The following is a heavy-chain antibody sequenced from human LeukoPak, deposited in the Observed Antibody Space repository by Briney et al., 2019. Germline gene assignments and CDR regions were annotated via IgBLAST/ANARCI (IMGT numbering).Heavy chain of an antibody. Sequence: ASVKVSCKTSGYNFNRYSITWVRQAPGQGLEWMGWVSNSNGATNYAEKFQGRVTMTTETVTKTAYLELRRLTSGDTAMYFCARVSDTSMVTPGFDSWGQGTLVTVS. CDR1: GYNFNRYS. J-gene: IGHJ4*02. V-gene: IGHV1-18*01. D-gene: IGHD5-18*01. CDR2: VSNSNGAT. CDR3: ARVSDTSMVTPGFDS.